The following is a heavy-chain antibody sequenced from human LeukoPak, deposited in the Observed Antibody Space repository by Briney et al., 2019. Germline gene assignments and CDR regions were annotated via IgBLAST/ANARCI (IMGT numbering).Heavy chain of an antibody. Sequence: GGSLRLSCAASGFTFSSHWMHWVRQGPGKGLVWVSRINSDGSRTIYADSVKGRFTISRDSAKNTLYLQMNSLRAEDTAVYFCAREVGDYYDSSGSFGYWGQGTLVTVSS. CDR1: GFTFSSHW. CDR2: INSDGSRT. CDR3: AREVGDYYDSSGSFGY. J-gene: IGHJ4*02. V-gene: IGHV3-74*01. D-gene: IGHD3-22*01.